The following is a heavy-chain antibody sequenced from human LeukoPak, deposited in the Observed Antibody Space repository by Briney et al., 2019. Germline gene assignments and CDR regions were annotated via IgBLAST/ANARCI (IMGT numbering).Heavy chain of an antibody. V-gene: IGHV3-23*01. J-gene: IGHJ6*02. Sequence: GGSLRLSCAASGFTLSSYVMTSVRHAPGKGLEWVSSIGAIGERTHYAHSVKGRFTISRDNSKNTLYLQISSLRAEDTAVCHCAKTGAVEDVWGQGATV. CDR3: AKTGAVEDV. CDR1: GFTLSSYV. CDR2: IGAIGERT.